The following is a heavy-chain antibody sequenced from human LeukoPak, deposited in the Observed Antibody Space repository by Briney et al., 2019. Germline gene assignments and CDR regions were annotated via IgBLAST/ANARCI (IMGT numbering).Heavy chain of an antibody. CDR3: ARDYGSDYYGSGSYYRGYNWFDP. J-gene: IGHJ5*02. D-gene: IGHD3-10*01. Sequence: PSETLSLTCTVSGDSISYYYWSWIRQPAGKGLEWIGRIYSSGSTNYNPSLKSRVTMSVDTSKNKFSLKLSSVTAADTAVYYCARDYGSDYYGSGSYYRGYNWFDPWGQGTLATVSS. CDR2: IYSSGST. CDR1: GDSISYYY. V-gene: IGHV4-4*07.